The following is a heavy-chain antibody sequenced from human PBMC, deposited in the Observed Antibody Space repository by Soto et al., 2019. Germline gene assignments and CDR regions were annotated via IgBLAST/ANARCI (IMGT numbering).Heavy chain of an antibody. CDR3: ARPYSGSYWAAFDI. J-gene: IGHJ3*02. Sequence: SETLSLTCTVSGGSISSDYWSWIRQPPGKGLEWIGYIYYSGSSNYNPSLKSRVIMSLDTSKNHFSLKLSSVTAADTAVYYCARPYSGSYWAAFDIWGQGTMVTVSS. CDR1: GGSISSDY. CDR2: IYYSGSS. V-gene: IGHV4-59*01. D-gene: IGHD1-26*01.